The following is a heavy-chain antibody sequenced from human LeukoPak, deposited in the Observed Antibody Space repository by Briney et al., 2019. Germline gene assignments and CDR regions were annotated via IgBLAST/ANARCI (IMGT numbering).Heavy chain of an antibody. V-gene: IGHV4-59*01. J-gene: IGHJ4*02. D-gene: IGHD3-22*01. CDR2: IYYSGST. Sequence: SEALSLTCTVSGGSISSYYWSWIRQPPGKGLEWIGYIYYSGSTNYNPSLKSRVTISLDTSKNQFSLKLISVTAADTAVYYCARGVGSGYTDYWGQGALVTVSS. CDR3: ARGVGSGYTDY. CDR1: GGSISSYY.